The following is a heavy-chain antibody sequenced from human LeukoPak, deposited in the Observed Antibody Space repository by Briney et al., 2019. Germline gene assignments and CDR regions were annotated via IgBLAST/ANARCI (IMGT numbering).Heavy chain of an antibody. J-gene: IGHJ4*02. V-gene: IGHV3-23*01. D-gene: IGHD1-1*01. CDR2: ISGSGGST. Sequence: QPGGSLRLSCAASGFSFSSYAMSWVRQAPGKGLEWVSAISGSGGSTYYADSVKGRFTISRDNAKNSLYLQMNSLRAEDTAVYYCARDAKITYTSLFLNPRERFDYWGQGTLVTVSS. CDR1: GFSFSSYA. CDR3: ARDAKITYTSLFLNPRERFDY.